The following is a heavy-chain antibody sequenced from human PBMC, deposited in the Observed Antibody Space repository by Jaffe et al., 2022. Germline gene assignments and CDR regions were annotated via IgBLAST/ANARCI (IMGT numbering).Heavy chain of an antibody. Sequence: QVQLQESGPGLVQPSETLSLTCTVSGGSMTSGSYYWSWIRQPAGKGLEWIGRASTRRNNYYNPSLKGRVIISVDTSSNQFSLNLNSVTAADTALYFCARGPDTEGYYYGAFDIWGQGTMVTVSS. CDR2: ASTRRNN. V-gene: IGHV4-61*02. CDR1: GGSMTSGSYY. D-gene: IGHD3-22*01. CDR3: ARGPDTEGYYYGAFDI. J-gene: IGHJ3*02.